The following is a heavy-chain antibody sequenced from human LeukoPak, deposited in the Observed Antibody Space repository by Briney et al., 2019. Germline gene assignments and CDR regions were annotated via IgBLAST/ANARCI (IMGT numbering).Heavy chain of an antibody. D-gene: IGHD6-19*01. CDR1: GASISNYY. Sequence: PETLSLTCTVSGASISNYYWNWIRQPPGKGLEWIGFFYYSGNTNYNPSLKSRVTMSVDTSKNQFSLNLSSVTAADTAVYYCARHGSDWTFDYWGQGTLVTVSS. CDR3: ARHGSDWTFDY. V-gene: IGHV4-59*08. CDR2: FYYSGNT. J-gene: IGHJ4*02.